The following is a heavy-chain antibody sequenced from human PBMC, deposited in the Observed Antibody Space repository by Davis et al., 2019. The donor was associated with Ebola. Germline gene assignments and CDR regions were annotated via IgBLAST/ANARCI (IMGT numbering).Heavy chain of an antibody. CDR2: FSSSGSTI. CDR3: ARDRWGGGY. D-gene: IGHD4-23*01. J-gene: IGHJ4*02. CDR1: GFTFSDYY. Sequence: PGGSLRLSCAASGFTFSDYYMGWIRQAPGKGLEWISYFSSSGSTIFQAESVRGRFTISRDNTKNLLYLQINSLRAEDTAVYYCARDRWGGGYWGQGTRVSVSS. V-gene: IGHV3-11*04.